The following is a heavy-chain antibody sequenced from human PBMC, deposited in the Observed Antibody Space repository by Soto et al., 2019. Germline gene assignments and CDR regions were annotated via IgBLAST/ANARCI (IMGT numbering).Heavy chain of an antibody. CDR2: IYYSGST. D-gene: IGHD3-10*01. Sequence: SETLSLTCTVSGGSISSSSYYWGWIRQPPGKGLEWIGSIYYSGSTYYNPSLKSRVTISVDTSKNQFSLKLSSVTAADTAVYYCARQRTYYYGSGSPLIWGQGTLVTVSS. CDR1: GGSISSSSYY. CDR3: ARQRTYYYGSGSPLI. V-gene: IGHV4-39*01. J-gene: IGHJ4*02.